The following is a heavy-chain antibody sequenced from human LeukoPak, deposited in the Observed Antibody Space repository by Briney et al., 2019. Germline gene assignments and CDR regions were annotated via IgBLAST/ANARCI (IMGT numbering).Heavy chain of an antibody. Sequence: SETLSLTCAVYGGSFNAYYWSWIRQPPGKALEWIGEINHSGSTNYNPSLKSRVTISVDMSKNQFSLQLSSVTAADTAVYYCARGSSGWYAGRRYYFDYWGQGTLVTVSS. CDR1: GGSFNAYY. J-gene: IGHJ4*02. CDR3: ARGSSGWYAGRRYYFDY. CDR2: INHSGST. D-gene: IGHD6-19*01. V-gene: IGHV4-34*01.